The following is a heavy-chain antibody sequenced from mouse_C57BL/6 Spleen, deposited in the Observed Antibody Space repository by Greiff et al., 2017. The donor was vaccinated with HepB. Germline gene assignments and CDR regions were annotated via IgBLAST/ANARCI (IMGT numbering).Heavy chain of an antibody. D-gene: IGHD2-14*01. CDR3: ATTDGRYAWFAY. V-gene: IGHV1-74*01. Sequence: VQLQQPGAELVKPGASVKVSCKASGYTFTSYCMHWVKQRTGQGLEWIGRIHPSDSDTNYNQKFKGKATLTVDKSSSTAYMQLSSLTSEDSAVYYCATTDGRYAWFAYWGQGTLVTVSA. CDR2: IHPSDSDT. CDR1: GYTFTSYC. J-gene: IGHJ3*01.